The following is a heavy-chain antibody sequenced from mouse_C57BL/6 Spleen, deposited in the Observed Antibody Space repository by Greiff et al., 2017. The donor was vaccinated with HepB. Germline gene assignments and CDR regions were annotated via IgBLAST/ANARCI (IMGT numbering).Heavy chain of an antibody. J-gene: IGHJ3*01. CDR3: ARNYVSRTWFAY. D-gene: IGHD1-1*01. CDR2: IYPRSGNT. Sequence: QVQLQQSGAELARPGASVKLSCKASGYTFTSYGISWVKQRTGQGLEWIGEIYPRSGNTYYNEKVKGTATLTADKSSSTAYMELRSLTSEDSAVYFCARNYVSRTWFAYGGQGTLVTVSA. V-gene: IGHV1-81*01. CDR1: GYTFTSYG.